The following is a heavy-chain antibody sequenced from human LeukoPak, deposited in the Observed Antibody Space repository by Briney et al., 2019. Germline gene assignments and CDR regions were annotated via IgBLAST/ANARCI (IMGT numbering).Heavy chain of an antibody. CDR1: GFTFSSYS. V-gene: IGHV3-21*01. CDR3: ARGWYYYDSSGYYGDAFDI. CDR2: ISSSSSYI. J-gene: IGHJ3*02. D-gene: IGHD3-22*01. Sequence: PGGSLRLSCAAPGFTFSSYSMNWVRQAPGKGLEWVSSISSSSSYIYYADSVKGRFTISRDNAKNSLYLQMNSLRAEDTAAYYCARGWYYYDSSGYYGDAFDIWGQGTMVTVSS.